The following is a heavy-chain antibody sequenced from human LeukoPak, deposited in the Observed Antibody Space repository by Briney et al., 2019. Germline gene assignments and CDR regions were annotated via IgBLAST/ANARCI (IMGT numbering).Heavy chain of an antibody. V-gene: IGHV1-18*01. J-gene: IGHJ4*02. CDR3: AREKGSGWYFFDY. Sequence: PGASVKVSCKASGYIFTNYGISWVRQAPEQGLEWMGWISGYNGNTNYAQKVQGRVTMTADTSSTTVYMELRSLTSDDTAMYYCAREKGSGWYFFDYWGQGTPVTVSS. CDR2: ISGYNGNT. D-gene: IGHD6-19*01. CDR1: GYIFTNYG.